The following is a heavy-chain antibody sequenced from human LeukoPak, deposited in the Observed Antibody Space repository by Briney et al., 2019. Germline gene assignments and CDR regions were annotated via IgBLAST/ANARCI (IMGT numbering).Heavy chain of an antibody. CDR3: ARDFGASSGWYDY. CDR1: GYTFRGYY. J-gene: IGHJ4*02. CDR2: INPNSGGT. Sequence: GASVKVSCKASGYTFRGYYMHWVRQAPGQGLEWMGWINPNSGGTKYAQKFPGRVTMTRDTSISTAYMEVSSLRSDDTAVYYCARDFGASSGWYDYWGQGTLVTVSS. D-gene: IGHD6-19*01. V-gene: IGHV1-2*02.